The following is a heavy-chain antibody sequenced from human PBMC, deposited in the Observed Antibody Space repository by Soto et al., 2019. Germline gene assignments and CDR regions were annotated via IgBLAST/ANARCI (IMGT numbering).Heavy chain of an antibody. CDR1: GTSVSNYS. V-gene: IGHV4-4*07. CDR3: ARGGIQLSYAFDY. D-gene: IGHD5-18*01. CDR2: IYTSGST. Sequence: SETLSLTCSVSGTSVSNYSWSWIRQPAGKGLEHIGRIYTSGSTSYNPSLKSRVTMSMDTSQTQIYLNLTSVTAADTAVYYCARGGIQLSYAFDYWGQGIQVTVS. J-gene: IGHJ4*02.